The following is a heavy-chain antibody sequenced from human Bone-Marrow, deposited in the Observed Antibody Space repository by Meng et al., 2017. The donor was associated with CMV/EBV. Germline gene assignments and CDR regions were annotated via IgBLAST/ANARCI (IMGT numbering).Heavy chain of an antibody. CDR1: GFIFSSYS. CDR3: AKDVLWRPAAILPYYYYGMDV. D-gene: IGHD2-2*01. J-gene: IGHJ6*02. Sequence: GESLKISCAASGFIFSSYSMNWVRQAPGKGLEWVSSISSSSSYIYYADSVEGRFTISRNNAKNSLYLQMNSLRAEDTAVYYCAKDVLWRPAAILPYYYYGMDVWGQGTTVTVSS. V-gene: IGHV3-21*01. CDR2: ISSSSSYI.